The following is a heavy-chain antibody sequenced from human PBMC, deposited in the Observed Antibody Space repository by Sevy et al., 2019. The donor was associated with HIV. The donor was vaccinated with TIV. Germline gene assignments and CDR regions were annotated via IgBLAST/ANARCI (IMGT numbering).Heavy chain of an antibody. J-gene: IGHJ4*02. Sequence: GGSLRLSCAASGFTFSSYWMQWVRQAPGKGLVWVSRISTDGGRTSYADSVKGRFTISRDNAKNTLYLHMNRLRAEDTAVYFCGRGTCQLGFDSWGQGTLVTVSS. V-gene: IGHV3-74*01. CDR3: GRGTCQLGFDS. D-gene: IGHD3-16*01. CDR1: GFTFSSYW. CDR2: ISTDGGRT.